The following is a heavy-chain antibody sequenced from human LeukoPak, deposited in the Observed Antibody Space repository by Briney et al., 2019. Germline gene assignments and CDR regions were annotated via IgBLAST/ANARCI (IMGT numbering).Heavy chain of an antibody. CDR3: ARGPYYDFWSGYRPFDP. V-gene: IGHV4-34*01. J-gene: IGHJ5*02. D-gene: IGHD3-3*01. Sequence: SETLSLTCAVYGGSFSGYYWSWIRQPPVKGLEWIGEINHSGSTNYNPSLKSRVTISVDTSKNQFSLKLSSVTAADTAVYYCARGPYYDFWSGYRPFDPWGQGTLVTVSS. CDR2: INHSGST. CDR1: GGSFSGYY.